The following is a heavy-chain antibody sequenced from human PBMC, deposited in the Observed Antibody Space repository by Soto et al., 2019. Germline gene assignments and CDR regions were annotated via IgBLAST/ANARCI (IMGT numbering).Heavy chain of an antibody. V-gene: IGHV3-30-3*01. CDR2: ISYDGSNK. CDR1: GFTFSSYA. J-gene: IGHJ5*02. Sequence: GGSLRLSCAASGFTFSSYAMHWVRQAPGKGLEWVAVISYDGSNKYYADSVKGRFTISRDNSKNTLYLQMNSLRAEDTAVYYCARRPYEYSSSSRIGWFDPWGQGTLVTVSS. CDR3: ARRPYEYSSSSRIGWFDP. D-gene: IGHD6-6*01.